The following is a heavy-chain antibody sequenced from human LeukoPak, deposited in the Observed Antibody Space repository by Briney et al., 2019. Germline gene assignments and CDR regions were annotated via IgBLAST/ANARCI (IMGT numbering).Heavy chain of an antibody. CDR3: ARSSRDLVARYYYYYMDV. CDR2: INHSGST. J-gene: IGHJ6*03. Sequence: SETLSLTCAVYGGSFSGYYWSWIRQPPGKGLEWIGEINHSGSTNCNPSLKSRVTISVDTSKNQFSLKLSSVTAADTAVYYCARSSRDLVARYYYYYMDVWGKGTTVTVSS. V-gene: IGHV4-34*01. D-gene: IGHD5-12*01. CDR1: GGSFSGYY.